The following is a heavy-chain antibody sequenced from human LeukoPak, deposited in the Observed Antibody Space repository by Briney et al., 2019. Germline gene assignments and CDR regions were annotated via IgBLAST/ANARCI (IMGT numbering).Heavy chain of an antibody. CDR3: ARVPLGCCSGGSCYPPSYFQH. D-gene: IGHD2-15*01. V-gene: IGHV1-18*01. CDR1: GYTFTSYG. CDR2: ISAYNGNT. J-gene: IGHJ1*01. Sequence: ASVKVSCKASGYTFTSYGISWVRQAPGQGLEWMGWISAYNGNTNYAQKLQGRVTMTTDTSTSTAYMELRSLRSDDTAVYYCARVPLGCCSGGSCYPPSYFQHWGQGTLVTVSS.